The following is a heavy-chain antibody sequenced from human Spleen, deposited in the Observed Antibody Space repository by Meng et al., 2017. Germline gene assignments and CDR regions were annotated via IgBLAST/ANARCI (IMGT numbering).Heavy chain of an antibody. D-gene: IGHD3-22*01. CDR2: ISGSGGST. CDR3: AKNMIVVVKRTVKSGAIDY. CDR1: GFTFSSYA. J-gene: IGHJ4*02. Sequence: GESLKSSCAASGFTFSSYAMSWVRQAPGKGLEWVSAISGSGGSTYYADSVKGRFTISRDNSKNTLYLQMNSLRAEDTAVYYCAKNMIVVVKRTVKSGAIDYWGQGTLVTVSS. V-gene: IGHV3-23*01.